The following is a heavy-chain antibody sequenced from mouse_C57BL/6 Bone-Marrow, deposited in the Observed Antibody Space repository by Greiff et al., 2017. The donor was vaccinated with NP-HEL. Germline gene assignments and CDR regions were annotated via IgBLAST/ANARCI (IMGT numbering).Heavy chain of an antibody. CDR3: ARYSNYVGYYAMDY. J-gene: IGHJ4*01. Sequence: EVQLQQSGGGLVQPGESLKLSCESNEYEFPSHDMSWVRKTPEKRLELVAAINSDGGSTYYPDTMERRFIISRDNTKKTLYLQMSSLRSEDTALYYCARYSNYVGYYAMDYWGQGTSVTVSS. V-gene: IGHV5-2*01. CDR2: INSDGGST. CDR1: EYEFPSHD. D-gene: IGHD2-5*01.